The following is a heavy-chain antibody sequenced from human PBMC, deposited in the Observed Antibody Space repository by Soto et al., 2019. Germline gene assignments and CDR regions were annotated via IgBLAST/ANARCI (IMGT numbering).Heavy chain of an antibody. CDR1: GGSISSYD. CDR3: ARVYAVAGFNYFDY. V-gene: IGHV4-59*01. J-gene: IGHJ4*02. D-gene: IGHD6-19*01. CDR2: IYYSWST. Sequence: PSETLSLTCTVSGGSISSYDLSWIRQPPGKGLERIGYIYYSWSTNYNPSLKSRVTISVDTSKNQFSLKLSSVTAAYTAVYYCARVYAVAGFNYFDYWGQGTLVTV.